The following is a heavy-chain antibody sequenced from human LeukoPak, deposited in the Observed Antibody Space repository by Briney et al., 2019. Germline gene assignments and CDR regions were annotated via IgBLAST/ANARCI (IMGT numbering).Heavy chain of an antibody. Sequence: ASVRLSCKAPGYTLSELAIHWVRQAPGKGLEWMGGFDPEDEETMYAQNFQGRVTLTEGTSTDTAFMELNNLTSDDAAVYYCTTDLDYWGQGTLVTASS. V-gene: IGHV1-24*01. CDR1: GYTLSELA. CDR3: TTDLDY. CDR2: FDPEDEET. J-gene: IGHJ4*02.